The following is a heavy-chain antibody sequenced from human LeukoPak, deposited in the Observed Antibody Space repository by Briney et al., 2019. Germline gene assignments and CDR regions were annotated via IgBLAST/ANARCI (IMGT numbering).Heavy chain of an antibody. J-gene: IGHJ4*03. CDR2: ILRDGSNT. D-gene: IGHD3-3*01. CDR3: ARESKIFGVVFEF. CDR1: GFTFDDYA. Sequence: GGSLRLSCGASGFTFDDYAMHWVRQAPGKGLVWVSRILRDGSNTDYADSVKGRFSISRDNAKNTLYLQMNSLRPEDTALYYCARESKIFGVVFEFWGHGTLVTVSS. V-gene: IGHV3-74*01.